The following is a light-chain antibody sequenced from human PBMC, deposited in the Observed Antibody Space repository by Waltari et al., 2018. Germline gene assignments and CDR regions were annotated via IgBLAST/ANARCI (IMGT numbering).Light chain of an antibody. V-gene: IGLV4-69*01. Sequence: QLVLTQSPSASASLGASVKPTCTLSSGHSRYAIASHQQQPEKGPRYLMKLNSDGSHSKGDGIPDRFSGSSSGAERYLTISSLQSEDEADYYCAAWDDVLSGVVFGGGTKLIVL. CDR2: LNSDGSH. CDR3: AAWDDVLSGVV. CDR1: SGHSRYA. J-gene: IGLJ2*01.